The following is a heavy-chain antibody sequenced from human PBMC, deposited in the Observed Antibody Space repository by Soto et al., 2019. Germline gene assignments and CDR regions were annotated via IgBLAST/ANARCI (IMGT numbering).Heavy chain of an antibody. D-gene: IGHD3-10*01. CDR2: ISGSGGST. CDR1: GFTFSSYA. J-gene: IGHJ4*02. Sequence: EVQLLESGGGLVQPGGSLRLSCAASGFTFSSYAMSWVRQAPGKGLEWVSAISGSGGSTYYADSVKGRFTISRDNSKNTLYLQMNSLRAEDTAVYYSAKDTSWFGELSYFDYWGQGTLVTVSS. CDR3: AKDTSWFGELSYFDY. V-gene: IGHV3-23*01.